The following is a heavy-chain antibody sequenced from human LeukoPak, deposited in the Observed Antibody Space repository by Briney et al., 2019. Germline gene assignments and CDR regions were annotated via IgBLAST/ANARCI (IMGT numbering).Heavy chain of an antibody. CDR2: IRHTANSFTT. CDR1: GFTFSEHY. CDR3: AALSPVAWIDY. D-gene: IGHD4-23*01. Sequence: GGSVRLSCAASGFTFSEHYMDCVRQAPGEGVEWVGRIRHTANSFTTSSPASVKGGFTISRDDSSNSGYLQVNSLQTQDTAGDDCAALSPVAWIDYWGQGPLVAVSS. V-gene: IGHV3-72*01. J-gene: IGHJ4*02.